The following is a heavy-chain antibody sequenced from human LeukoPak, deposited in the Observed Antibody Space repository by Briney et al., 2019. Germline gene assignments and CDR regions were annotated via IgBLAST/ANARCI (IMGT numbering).Heavy chain of an antibody. Sequence: GASVKGSCKASGYTFTGYYMHWVRQAPGQGREWRGRIYPKSGATKYAQKLQGRVTMTRDTSISTAYMELSGRRSDDTAVCYWGTLWASGRFDCWGRGRLVSVCS. V-gene: IGHV1-2*06. CDR3: GTLWASGRFDC. J-gene: IGHJ4*02. CDR2: IYPKSGAT. D-gene: IGHD6-25*01. CDR1: GYTFTGYY.